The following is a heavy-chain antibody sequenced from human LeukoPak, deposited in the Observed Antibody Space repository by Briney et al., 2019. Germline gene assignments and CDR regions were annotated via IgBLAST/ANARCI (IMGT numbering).Heavy chain of an antibody. D-gene: IGHD3-22*01. CDR3: ARVDDSSGSSFDY. Sequence: GGSLRLSCAASGFTFSSYDMHWVRQATGKGLEWVSAISTAGDTYYPGSVKGRFTISRENAKNSLYLQMNSLRAEDTAVYYCARVDDSSGSSFDYWGQGTLVTVSS. J-gene: IGHJ4*02. V-gene: IGHV3-13*01. CDR1: GFTFSSYD. CDR2: ISTAGDT.